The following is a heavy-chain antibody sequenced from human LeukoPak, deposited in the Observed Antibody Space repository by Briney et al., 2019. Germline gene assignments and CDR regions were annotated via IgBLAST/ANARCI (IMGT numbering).Heavy chain of an antibody. Sequence: GGSLRLSCAASGFTFSSYAMSWVRQAPGKGLEWVSAISGSGGYIYYADSVKGRFTISRDNSKNTLYLQMNSLRAEDTAVYYCAKDTASSWWYFDLWGRGTLVTVSS. CDR3: AKDTASSWWYFDL. V-gene: IGHV3-23*01. CDR1: GFTFSSYA. CDR2: ISGSGGYI. D-gene: IGHD5-18*01. J-gene: IGHJ2*01.